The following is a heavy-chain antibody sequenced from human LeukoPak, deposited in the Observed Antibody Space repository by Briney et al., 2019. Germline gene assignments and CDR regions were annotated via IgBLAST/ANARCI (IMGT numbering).Heavy chain of an antibody. CDR3: AREDSSGYYYLVSY. D-gene: IGHD3-22*01. V-gene: IGHV4-61*02. CDR1: GVSISSDSYY. Sequence: PSETPSLTCTVSGVSISSDSYYWSWIRQPAGKGLEWIGRIYTSGSTNYNPSLKSRVTMSVDTSKNQFSLKLSSVTAADTAVYYCAREDSSGYYYLVSYWGQGTLVTVSS. J-gene: IGHJ4*02. CDR2: IYTSGST.